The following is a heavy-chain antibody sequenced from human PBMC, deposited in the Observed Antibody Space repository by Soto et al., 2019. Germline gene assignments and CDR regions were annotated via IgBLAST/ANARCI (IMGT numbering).Heavy chain of an antibody. CDR1: DDSTTSGYW. V-gene: IGHV4-4*02. Sequence: SETLSLTCAVSDDSTTSGYWWTWVRQPPGMGLEWNGETHPTGVTHHNPSLQSRVTFSIDKSKKQVSLDLTSVTAADTAVYYCAMSGYYRFDFWGQGILVTVSS. J-gene: IGHJ1*01. CDR2: THPTGVT. CDR3: AMSGYYRFDF. D-gene: IGHD4-17*01.